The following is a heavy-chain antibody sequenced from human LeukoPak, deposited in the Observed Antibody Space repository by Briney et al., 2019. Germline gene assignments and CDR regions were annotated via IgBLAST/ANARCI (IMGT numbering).Heavy chain of an antibody. CDR1: GFIFNSYA. D-gene: IGHD3-22*01. J-gene: IGHJ4*02. Sequence: GGSLRLSCAASGFIFNSYAMHWVRQGTGKGLEWVSAMGFAGDTYYPGSVKGRFTISRENAKNSLYLQMNSLRAGDTAVYYCAREMGGYYSTHFDYWGQGTLVTVSS. CDR3: AREMGGYYSTHFDY. V-gene: IGHV3-13*01. CDR2: MGFAGDT.